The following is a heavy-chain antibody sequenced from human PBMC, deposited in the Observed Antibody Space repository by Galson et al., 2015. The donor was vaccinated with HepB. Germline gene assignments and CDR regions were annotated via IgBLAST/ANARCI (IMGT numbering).Heavy chain of an antibody. CDR1: GGSISSTNW. CDR2: VYHSGST. D-gene: IGHD6-19*01. V-gene: IGHV4-4*02. J-gene: IGHJ4*02. CDR3: ARRAGSYYFES. Sequence: ETLSLTCAVSGGSISSTNWWSWVRQPPGKGLEWIGEVYHSGSTDYNPSLKSRVTVLVDKSKNQFSLKLSSVTAADTAVYYCARRAGSYYFESWGQGTLVTVSS.